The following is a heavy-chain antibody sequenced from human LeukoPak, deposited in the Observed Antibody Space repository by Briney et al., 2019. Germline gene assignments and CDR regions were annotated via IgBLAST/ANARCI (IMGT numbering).Heavy chain of an antibody. CDR3: ARSHPGTTVDGY. D-gene: IGHD6-19*01. J-gene: IGHJ4*02. CDR1: GFTFSSYG. Sequence: PGRSLRLSCAASGFTFSSYGMHWVRQAPGKGLEWAAVIWYDGSNKYHADSVKGRFTISRDNSKNTLFLQMDSLRAEDTAVYYCARSHPGTTVDGYWGQGTLVTVSS. V-gene: IGHV3-33*01. CDR2: IWYDGSNK.